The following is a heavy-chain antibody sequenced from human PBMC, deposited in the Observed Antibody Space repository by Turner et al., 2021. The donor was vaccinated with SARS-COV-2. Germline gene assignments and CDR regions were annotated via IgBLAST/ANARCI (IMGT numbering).Heavy chain of an antibody. Sequence: QLHLQESGPGRVKPSETLSSPCTVSVGSISSSSYYWGWVRQPPGKGLEWIGSIYYSGSTYYNQSLKSRVTISVDTSKNQFSLKLSSVTAADTAVYYCARLRPTQNFDYWGQGTLVTVSS. J-gene: IGHJ4*02. V-gene: IGHV4-39*01. CDR2: IYYSGST. CDR3: ARLRPTQNFDY. CDR1: VGSISSSSYY. D-gene: IGHD1-1*01.